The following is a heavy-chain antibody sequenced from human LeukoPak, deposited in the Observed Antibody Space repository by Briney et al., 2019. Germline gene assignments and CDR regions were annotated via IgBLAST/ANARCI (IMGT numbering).Heavy chain of an antibody. J-gene: IGHJ4*02. CDR1: GYTFTSYG. V-gene: IGHV1-18*01. Sequence: ASVKVSCKASGYTFTSYGISWVRQAPGQGREWRGWISAYNGNTNYAQKLQGRVTMITDKSTSKDYMELRRQRYEDNAVFYCARDESGYGDYWGQGTLVTVSS. D-gene: IGHD5-12*01. CDR3: ARDESGYGDY. CDR2: ISAYNGNT.